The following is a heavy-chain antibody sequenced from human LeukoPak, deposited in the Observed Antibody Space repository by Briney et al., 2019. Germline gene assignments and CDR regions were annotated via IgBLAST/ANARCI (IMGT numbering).Heavy chain of an antibody. CDR3: AKPSFDYGDYDWYFDL. CDR1: GFTFSNYW. D-gene: IGHD4-17*01. V-gene: IGHV3-74*01. J-gene: IGHJ2*01. Sequence: GGSLRLSCAASGFTFSNYWMHWVRQAPGKGLVWVSRINSDGINTSYADSVKGRFTISRDNAKNTLNLQMNSLRAEDTAVYYCAKPSFDYGDYDWYFDLWGRGTLVTVSS. CDR2: INSDGINT.